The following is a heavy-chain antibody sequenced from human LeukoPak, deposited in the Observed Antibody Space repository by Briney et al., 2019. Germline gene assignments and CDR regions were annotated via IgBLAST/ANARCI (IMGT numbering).Heavy chain of an antibody. D-gene: IGHD5-12*01. J-gene: IGHJ5*02. CDR3: ARYNHGGYDLSWFDP. V-gene: IGHV1-69*05. Sequence: ASVKVSCKASGGTFSGYAISWVRQAPGQGLEWMGGIIPIFGTANYAQKFQGRVTITTDESTSTAYMELSSLRSEDTAVYYCARYNHGGYDLSWFDPWGQGTLVTVSS. CDR1: GGTFSGYA. CDR2: IIPIFGTA.